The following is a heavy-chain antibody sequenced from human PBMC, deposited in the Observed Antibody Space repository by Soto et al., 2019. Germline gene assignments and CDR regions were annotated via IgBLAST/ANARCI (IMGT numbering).Heavy chain of an antibody. Sequence: SQTLSLTCAISGDSVSSNSAAWNWIRQSPSRGLEWLGRTYYRSKWYNDYAVSVKSRITINPDTSKNQFSLQLNSVTPEDTAVYYCARTSGEGIAAAGTPGVWFDPWGQGTLVTVSS. D-gene: IGHD6-13*01. CDR3: ARTSGEGIAAAGTPGVWFDP. CDR1: GDSVSSNSAA. J-gene: IGHJ5*02. V-gene: IGHV6-1*01. CDR2: TYYRSKWYN.